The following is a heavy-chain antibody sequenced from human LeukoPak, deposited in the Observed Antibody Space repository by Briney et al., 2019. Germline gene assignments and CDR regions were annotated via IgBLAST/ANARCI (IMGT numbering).Heavy chain of an antibody. J-gene: IGHJ4*02. D-gene: IGHD3-22*01. CDR2: ISGSGGST. Sequence: PGGSLRLSCAASGFTFSSYAMSWVRQAPGKGLEWVSAISGSGGSTYYADSVKGRFTISRDNSKNTLYLQMNSLRAEDTAVYYCAKSAEVTMIVVVNLYYFDYWGQGTLVTVSS. V-gene: IGHV3-23*01. CDR1: GFTFSSYA. CDR3: AKSAEVTMIVVVNLYYFDY.